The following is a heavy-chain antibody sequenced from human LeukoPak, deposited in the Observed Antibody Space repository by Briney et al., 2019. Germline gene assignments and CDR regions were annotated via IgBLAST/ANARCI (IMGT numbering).Heavy chain of an antibody. Sequence: SETLSLTCTVSGGSISSSSYYWGWIRQPPGKGLEWIGSIYYSGSTYYNPSLKSRVTISVDTSKNQSSLKLSSVTAADTAVYYCARDLIEWELRYLDYWGQGTLVTVSS. CDR3: ARDLIEWELRYLDY. J-gene: IGHJ4*02. V-gene: IGHV4-39*07. D-gene: IGHD1-26*01. CDR1: GGSISSSSYY. CDR2: IYYSGST.